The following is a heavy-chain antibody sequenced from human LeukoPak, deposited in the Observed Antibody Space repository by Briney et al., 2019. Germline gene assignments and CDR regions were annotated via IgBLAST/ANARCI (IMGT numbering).Heavy chain of an antibody. V-gene: IGHV1-18*01. CDR3: ANVAKGRYFFYYMDV. CDR1: GYSINRFG. D-gene: IGHD2-15*01. CDR2: ISSDNGIP. J-gene: IGHJ6*03. Sequence: ASVRVSCKASGYSINRFGVTWVRQAPGQRLEWIAWISSDNGIPRYADKFQGRVTLTTDTSKTTTYMELRSLRSDDSAVYFCANVAKGRYFFYYMDVWGKGTTVTVSS.